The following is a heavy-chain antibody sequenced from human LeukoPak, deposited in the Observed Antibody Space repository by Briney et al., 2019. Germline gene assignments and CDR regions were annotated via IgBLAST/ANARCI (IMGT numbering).Heavy chain of an antibody. J-gene: IGHJ5*02. CDR2: MNPNSGNS. CDR1: GYTFANYD. Sequence: ASVKVSCKTSGYTFANYDIIWVRQAPGQGLEWMGWMNPNSGNSIQTQNFQGRVAMTRNTSTSTAHLEISSLRSDDTAVYYCARGIAAPRSRWFDPWGQGTLVTVSS. D-gene: IGHD6-13*01. V-gene: IGHV1-8*01. CDR3: ARGIAAPRSRWFDP.